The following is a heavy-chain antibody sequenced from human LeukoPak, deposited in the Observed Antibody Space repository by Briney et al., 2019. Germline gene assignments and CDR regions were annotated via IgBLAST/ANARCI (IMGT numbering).Heavy chain of an antibody. V-gene: IGHV3-30*02. CDR1: GLTFSSHA. CDR3: AREAAWGNWYFDL. Sequence: GGSLRLSCVASGLTFSSHAMIWVRQAPGTGLEWVAVIGDTGRARYYADSVKGRFTTSRDNSQNTLYLEMNSLRYEDTALYYCAREAAWGNWYFDLWGRGTLVTVSS. J-gene: IGHJ2*01. CDR2: IGDTGRAR. D-gene: IGHD3-16*01.